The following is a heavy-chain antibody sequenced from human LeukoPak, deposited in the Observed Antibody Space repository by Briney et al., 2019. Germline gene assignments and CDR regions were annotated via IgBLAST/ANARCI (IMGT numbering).Heavy chain of an antibody. J-gene: IGHJ3*02. CDR2: INPNSGGT. CDR1: GYTFTDYY. Sequence: ASVKVSCKASGYTFTDYYMHWVRLAPGQGLEWMGWINPNSGGTNYAQKFQGGVTMTRDTSISTAYMEVSRLRSDDTAVYYCAVLTYYYDSSGSSDAFDIWGQGTMVTVSS. CDR3: AVLTYYYDSSGSSDAFDI. D-gene: IGHD3-22*01. V-gene: IGHV1-2*02.